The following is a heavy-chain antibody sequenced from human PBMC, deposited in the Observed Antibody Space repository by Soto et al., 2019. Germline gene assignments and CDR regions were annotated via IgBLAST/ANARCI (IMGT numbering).Heavy chain of an antibody. J-gene: IGHJ4*02. V-gene: IGHV1-3*01. CDR2: INAGNGNT. Sequence: QVQLVHSGAEVKKPGASVKVACKASGYTFTRYAMHWVRQAPGQRLESMGWINAGNGNTKYSQKFQGRVTITTDTSASTAYMELSSLRSEDTAVYYCARDGAVAGDSNFDYWGQGTLVTVSS. CDR3: ARDGAVAGDSNFDY. CDR1: GYTFTRYA. D-gene: IGHD6-19*01.